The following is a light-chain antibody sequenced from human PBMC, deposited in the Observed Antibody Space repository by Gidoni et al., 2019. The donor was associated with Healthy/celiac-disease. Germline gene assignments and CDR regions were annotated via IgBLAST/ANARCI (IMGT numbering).Light chain of an antibody. J-gene: IGLJ3*02. CDR2: LNSDGSH. CDR3: QTWGTGMGV. CDR1: SGHSSYA. V-gene: IGLV4-69*01. Sequence: SVKLTCTLSSGHSSYAIAWHQQQPEKGPRYLMKLNSDGSHSKGDGIPDRFSGSSSGAERYLTISSLQSEDEADYYCQTWGTGMGVFGGGTKLTVL.